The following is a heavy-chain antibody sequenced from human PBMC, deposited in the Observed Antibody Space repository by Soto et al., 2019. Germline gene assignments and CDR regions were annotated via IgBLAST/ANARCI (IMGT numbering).Heavy chain of an antibody. V-gene: IGHV3-23*01. Sequence: GESLKISCAASGFTFSSYAMSWVRQAPGKGLEWVSAISGSGGSTYYADSVKGRFTISRDNSKNTLYLQMISLRAEDTAVYYCAKNGYSGSHWYFDLWGRGTLVTVSS. D-gene: IGHD1-26*01. J-gene: IGHJ2*01. CDR1: GFTFSSYA. CDR2: ISGSGGST. CDR3: AKNGYSGSHWYFDL.